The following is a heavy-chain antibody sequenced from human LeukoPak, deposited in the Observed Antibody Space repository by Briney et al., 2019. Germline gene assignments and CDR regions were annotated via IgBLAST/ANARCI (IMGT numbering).Heavy chain of an antibody. V-gene: IGHV3-48*03. CDR1: GFTLSSYE. Sequence: PGGSLRLSCAASGFTLSSYEMNWVRQAPGKGLEWVSYISRSGSTIYYADSVKGRFTISRDNSKNSLYLQINSLRAEDTAVYYCALIQLWTSGYYYGMDVWGQGTTVTVSS. CDR3: ALIQLWTSGYYYGMDV. D-gene: IGHD5-18*01. J-gene: IGHJ6*02. CDR2: ISRSGSTI.